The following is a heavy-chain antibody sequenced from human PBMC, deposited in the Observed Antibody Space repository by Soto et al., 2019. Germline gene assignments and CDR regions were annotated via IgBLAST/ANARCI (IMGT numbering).Heavy chain of an antibody. D-gene: IGHD5-18*01. J-gene: IGHJ6*02. CDR3: AREPLRGYSYGYPATDSMDV. CDR2: IYYSGST. Sequence: PYLTRPHPKSLVGRTIGNWVYLRSLIHKNTGQGLEWIGDIYYSGSTYYNPSLKSRVTISVDTSKNQFSLKLSSVTAADTAVYYCAREPLRGYSYGYPATDSMDVWGQGTTVTVSS. V-gene: IGHV4-31*02. CDR1: GRTIGNWVYL.